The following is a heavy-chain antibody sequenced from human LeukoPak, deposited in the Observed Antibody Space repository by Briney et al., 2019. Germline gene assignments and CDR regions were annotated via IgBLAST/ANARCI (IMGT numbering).Heavy chain of an antibody. J-gene: IGHJ5*02. CDR3: AKDAASRGSSSWLYSWFDP. Sequence: GGSLRLSCAASGFTFSSYGMHWVRQAPGKGLEWVAFIRYDGSNKYYADSVKGRFTISRDNSKNTLYLQMNSLRAEDTAVYYCAKDAASRGSSSWLYSWFDPWGQGTLVTVSS. CDR1: GFTFSSYG. V-gene: IGHV3-30*02. D-gene: IGHD6-13*01. CDR2: IRYDGSNK.